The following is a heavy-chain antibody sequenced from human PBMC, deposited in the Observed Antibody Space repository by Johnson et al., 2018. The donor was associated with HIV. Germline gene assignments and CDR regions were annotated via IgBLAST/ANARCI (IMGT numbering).Heavy chain of an antibody. D-gene: IGHD5-24*01. CDR1: GFTFSSYA. Sequence: QVQLVESGGGLVKPGGSLRLSCAASGFTFSSYAMHWVRQAPGKGLEWVAVISYDGSNKYYADSVKGRFTISRDNSKNTLYLQMNSLRAEDTAVYYCVVDGYKGSFNAFDIWGQGTMVTVSS. V-gene: IGHV3-30*04. J-gene: IGHJ3*02. CDR3: VVDGYKGSFNAFDI. CDR2: ISYDGSNK.